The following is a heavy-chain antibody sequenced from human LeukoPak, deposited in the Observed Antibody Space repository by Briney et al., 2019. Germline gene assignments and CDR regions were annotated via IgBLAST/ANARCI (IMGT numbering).Heavy chain of an antibody. V-gene: IGHV1-18*01. CDR3: ARVTYSTSSISVDGFDI. D-gene: IGHD6-6*01. CDR2: ISAYNGNT. Sequence: ASVKVSCKASGYTFTSYGISWVRQAPGQGLEWMGWISAYNGNTNYAQKLQGRVTMTTDTSTSTAYMELRSLRSDDTAVYYCARVTYSTSSISVDGFDIWGQGTMVTVSS. J-gene: IGHJ3*02. CDR1: GYTFTSYG.